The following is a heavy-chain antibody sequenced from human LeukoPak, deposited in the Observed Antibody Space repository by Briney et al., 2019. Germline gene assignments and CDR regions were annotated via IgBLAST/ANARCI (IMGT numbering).Heavy chain of an antibody. CDR3: ARPFYYYMDV. CDR1: GGSISSGNW. V-gene: IGHV4-4*02. CDR2: IFHSGST. Sequence: SGTLSLTCVFSGGSISSGNWWSWVRQPPGKGLEWIGEIFHSGSTNYNPSLKSRLTISLDKSKNQFSLKLSSVTAADTAVYYCARPFYYYMDVWGKGTTVTVSS. J-gene: IGHJ6*03.